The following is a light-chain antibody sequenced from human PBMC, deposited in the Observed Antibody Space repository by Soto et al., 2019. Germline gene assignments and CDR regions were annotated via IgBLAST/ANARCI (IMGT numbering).Light chain of an antibody. CDR1: SSDVGGYNY. V-gene: IGLV2-14*01. J-gene: IGLJ2*01. CDR3: SSYTSSSTPVV. Sequence: QSVLTQPASVSGSPGQSITISCTGTSSDVGGYNYVSWYQQHPGKAPKLMIYDVNNRPSGVSNRFSGSKSGNTASLTISGLQADDEADYYCSSYTSSSTPVVFGGGTKLTVL. CDR2: DVN.